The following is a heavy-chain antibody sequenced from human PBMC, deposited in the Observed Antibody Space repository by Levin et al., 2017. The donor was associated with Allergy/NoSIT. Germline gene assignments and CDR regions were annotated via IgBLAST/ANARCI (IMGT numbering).Heavy chain of an antibody. CDR1: GGTFSSYP. J-gene: IGHJ3*02. CDR3: ARASRGDVEMATIYAFDI. Sequence: GASVKVSCKASGGTFSSYPISWVRQAPGQGLEWMGRIIPILGIANYAQKFQGRVTITADKSTSTAYMELSSLRSEDTAVYYCARASRGDVEMATIYAFDIWGQGTMVTVSS. D-gene: IGHD5-24*01. V-gene: IGHV1-69*04. CDR2: IIPILGIA.